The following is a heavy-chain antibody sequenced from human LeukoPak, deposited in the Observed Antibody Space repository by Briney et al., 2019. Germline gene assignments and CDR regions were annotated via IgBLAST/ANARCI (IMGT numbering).Heavy chain of an antibody. V-gene: IGHV4-34*08. CDR3: ATRGDYSDTSGNSYDALDI. CDR1: GFTFSSYE. J-gene: IGHJ3*02. Sequence: LRLSCAASGFTFSSYEMTWVRQPPGKGLEWIGDVGHSGSADYSPSLKSRVTVSADPSKTQFSLKLTSVTAADTAVYYCATRGDYSDTSGNSYDALDIWGQGTMVTVSS. D-gene: IGHD3-22*01. CDR2: VGHSGSA.